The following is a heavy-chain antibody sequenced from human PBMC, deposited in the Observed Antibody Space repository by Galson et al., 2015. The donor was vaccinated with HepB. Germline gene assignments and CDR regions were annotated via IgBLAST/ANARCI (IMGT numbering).Heavy chain of an antibody. V-gene: IGHV3-23*01. Sequence: SLRLSCAASGFTCSSYAIMWVRQAPGKGLEWVSGMSDNGDNTFYADSVKGRFTISRDISKNTVYLQMNSLRVEDTAVYYCATRSGASGWYSYFQHWGQGTLVTVSS. D-gene: IGHD6-19*01. CDR1: GFTCSSYA. CDR3: ATRSGASGWYSYFQH. J-gene: IGHJ1*01. CDR2: MSDNGDNT.